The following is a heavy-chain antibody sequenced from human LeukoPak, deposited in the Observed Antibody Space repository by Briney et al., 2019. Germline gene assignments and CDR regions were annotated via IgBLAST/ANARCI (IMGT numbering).Heavy chain of an antibody. CDR2: IYYSGST. CDR3: ARETNLMMRPYFDY. Sequence: SETLSLTRTVSGGSISSHYWSWIRQPPGKGLEWIGCIYYSGSTNYNPSLKSRVTISVDTSKNQFSLKLSSVTAADTAVYYCARETNLMMRPYFDYWGQGTLVTVSS. J-gene: IGHJ4*02. CDR1: GGSISSHY. D-gene: IGHD3-16*01. V-gene: IGHV4-59*11.